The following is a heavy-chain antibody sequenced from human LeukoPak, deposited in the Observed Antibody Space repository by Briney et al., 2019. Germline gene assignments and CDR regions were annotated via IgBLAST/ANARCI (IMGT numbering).Heavy chain of an antibody. J-gene: IGHJ4*02. CDR1: GGSFSGYY. V-gene: IGHV4-34*01. CDR3: ARHARYSSSSRPFDY. CDR2: INHSGST. Sequence: SETLSLTCAVYGGSFSGYYWSWIRQPPGKGLEWIGEINHSGSTNYNPSLKSRVTISVDTSKNQFSLKLSSVTAADTAVYYCARHARYSSSSRPFDYWGQGTLVTVSS. D-gene: IGHD6-6*01.